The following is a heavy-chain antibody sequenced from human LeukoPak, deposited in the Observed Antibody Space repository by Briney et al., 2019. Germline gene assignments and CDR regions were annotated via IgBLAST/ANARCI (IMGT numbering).Heavy chain of an antibody. CDR2: VHLDGRT. J-gene: IGHJ4*02. CDR1: GGSVTSTNW. V-gene: IGHV4-4*02. D-gene: IGHD3-3*01. CDR3: AREGGFFRPLDY. Sequence: SETLSLTCGVSGGSVTSTNWWTWVRQPPGKGLEWIGEVHLDGRTNYNPSLKSRLTISVDLSENHISLKLTSVTAADTAVYYCAREGGFFRPLDYSGQGTLVTDSS.